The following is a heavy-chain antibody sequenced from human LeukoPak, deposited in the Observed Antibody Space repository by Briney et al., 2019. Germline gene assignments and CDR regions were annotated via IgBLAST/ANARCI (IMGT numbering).Heavy chain of an antibody. J-gene: IGHJ6*03. CDR3: SRHLPPYYNYYYMDV. CDR2: INHSGST. Sequence: SETLSLTCAVYGGSFSGYYWSWLRQPPGKGLEWIGEINHSGSTNYNPSLKSRVTISVDTSKNQFSLKLSSVTAADTAVYYCSRHLPPYYNYYYMDVWGKGTTVTVSS. V-gene: IGHV4-34*01. CDR1: GGSFSGYY.